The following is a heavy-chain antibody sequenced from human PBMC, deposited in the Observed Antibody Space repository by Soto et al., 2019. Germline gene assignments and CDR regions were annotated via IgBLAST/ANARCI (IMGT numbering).Heavy chain of an antibody. CDR1: GGSISSGGYY. J-gene: IGHJ6*03. CDR2: IYYSGST. V-gene: IGHV4-31*03. CDR3: ARERWGRDRDYYYYMDV. Sequence: QVQLQESGPGLVKPSQTLSLTCTVSGGSISSGGYYWSWIRQHPGKGLEWIGYIYYSGSTYYNPSLKSRVTISVDTSKNQFSLKLSSVTAADTAVYYCARERWGRDRDYYYYMDVWGKGTTVTVSS. D-gene: IGHD4-17*01.